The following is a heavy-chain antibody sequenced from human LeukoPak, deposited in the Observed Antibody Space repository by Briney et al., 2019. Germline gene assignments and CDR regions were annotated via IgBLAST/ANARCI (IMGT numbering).Heavy chain of an antibody. V-gene: IGHV3-21*01. CDR1: GFTFSSYS. D-gene: IGHD6-13*01. J-gene: IGHJ4*02. Sequence: GGSLRLSCAASGFTFSSYSMNWVRQAPGKGLEWVSSISSSSSYIYYADSVKGRFTISRDNAKNSLYLQVNSLRAEDTAVYYCATGIAAAGTVYWGQGTLVTVSS. CDR3: ATGIAAAGTVY. CDR2: ISSSSSYI.